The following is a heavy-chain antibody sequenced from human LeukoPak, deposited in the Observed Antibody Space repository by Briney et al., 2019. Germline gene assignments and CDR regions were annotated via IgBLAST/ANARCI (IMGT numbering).Heavy chain of an antibody. CDR2: INHSGST. V-gene: IGHV4-34*01. D-gene: IGHD2-21*01. J-gene: IGHJ4*02. CDR1: GGSFSGYY. CDR3: ARAIDYFDY. Sequence: SETLSLTCAVYGGSFSGYYWSWIRQPPGKGLEWIGEINHSGSTNYNPSLKSRVTISVDTSKNQFSLKLSSVTAADTAVYYCARAIDYFDYWGQGTLVTVSS.